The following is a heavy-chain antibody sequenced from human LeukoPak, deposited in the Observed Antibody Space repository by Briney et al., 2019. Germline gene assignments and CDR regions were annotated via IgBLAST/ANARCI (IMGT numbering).Heavy chain of an antibody. CDR2: ISGSGGST. D-gene: IGHD6-19*01. CDR1: GFTFSNYG. CDR3: AKNQGWLVLARYYFDY. J-gene: IGHJ4*02. V-gene: IGHV3-23*01. Sequence: GGSLRLSCAASGFTFSNYGLSWVRQAPGKGLEWVSAISGSGGSTYYADSVKGRFTISRDNSKNTLYLQMNSLRAEDTAVYYCAKNQGWLVLARYYFDYWGQGTLVTVSS.